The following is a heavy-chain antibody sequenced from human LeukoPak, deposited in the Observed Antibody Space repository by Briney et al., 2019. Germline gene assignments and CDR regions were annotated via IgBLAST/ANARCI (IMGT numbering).Heavy chain of an antibody. J-gene: IGHJ6*03. CDR2: ISASSTYI. D-gene: IGHD5-24*01. CDR3: ARIAISSLGAYYMDV. V-gene: IGHV3-21*05. Sequence: GGSLRLSCTASGFTFSSYSMNWVRQAPGKGLEWVSYISASSTYIFYGDSVKGRFTLSRDNARSSLYLQMNGLRAEDTAVYYCARIAISSLGAYYMDVWGKGTTVTVSS. CDR1: GFTFSSYS.